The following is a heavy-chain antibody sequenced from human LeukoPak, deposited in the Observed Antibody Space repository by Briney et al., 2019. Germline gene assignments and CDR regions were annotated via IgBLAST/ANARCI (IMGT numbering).Heavy chain of an antibody. D-gene: IGHD4-17*01. Sequence: GASVKVSCKASGYTFTNYAVNWVRQAPGQGLEWMGWINPNSGGTNYAQKFQGRVTMTRDTSISTAYMELSRLRSDDTAVYYCARGPGTVTRRYYYYYMDVWGKGTTVTVSS. CDR2: INPNSGGT. J-gene: IGHJ6*03. CDR3: ARGPGTVTRRYYYYYMDV. V-gene: IGHV1-2*02. CDR1: GYTFTNYA.